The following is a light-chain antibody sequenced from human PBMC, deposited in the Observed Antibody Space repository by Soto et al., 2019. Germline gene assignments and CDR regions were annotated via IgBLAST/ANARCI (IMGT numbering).Light chain of an antibody. CDR2: SNN. J-gene: IGLJ3*02. CDR3: AAWDDSLSGWV. V-gene: IGLV1-47*02. CDR1: SSNIGSNY. Sequence: QSVLTQPPSASGTPGQRVTISCSGSSSNIGSNYVYWYQQLPGTAPKLLIYSNNQRPSGVPDRFSGSKSGTSASLAINGLRSEDEADYYCAAWDDSLSGWVFGGGTQLTVL.